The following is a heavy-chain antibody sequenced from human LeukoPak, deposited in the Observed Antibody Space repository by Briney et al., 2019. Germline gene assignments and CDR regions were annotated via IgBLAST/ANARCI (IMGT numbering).Heavy chain of an antibody. CDR1: GFTFSSYS. CDR2: ISSSSSTI. D-gene: IGHD2/OR15-2a*01. V-gene: IGHV3-48*02. J-gene: IGHJ4*02. CDR3: ARDQNWD. Sequence: GGSLRLSCAASGFTFSSYSMNWVRQAPGKGLEWVSYISSSSSTIYYADSVKGRFTISRDNAKNSLYLQMSSLRDEDTAVYYCARDQNWDWGQGTLVTVSS.